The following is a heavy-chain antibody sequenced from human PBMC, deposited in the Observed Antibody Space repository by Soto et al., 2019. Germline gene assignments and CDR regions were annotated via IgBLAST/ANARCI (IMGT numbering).Heavy chain of an antibody. CDR1: GFTFSSYG. D-gene: IGHD3-10*01. CDR3: ARDAHPLWFGERNWFDP. V-gene: IGHV3-33*01. Sequence: QVQLVESGGGVVQPGRSLRLSCAASGFTFSSYGMHWVRQAPGKGLEWVAVIWYDGSNKYYADSVKGRFTISRDNSKNTLYLQMNSLRAEDTAVYYCARDAHPLWFGERNWFDPWGQGTLVTASS. J-gene: IGHJ5*02. CDR2: IWYDGSNK.